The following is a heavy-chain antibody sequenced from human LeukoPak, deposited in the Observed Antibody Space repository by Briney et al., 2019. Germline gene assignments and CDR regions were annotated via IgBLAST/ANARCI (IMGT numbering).Heavy chain of an antibody. CDR2: IIPILGIA. V-gene: IGHV1-69*04. D-gene: IGHD3-10*01. CDR1: GGTLSSYA. J-gene: IGHJ4*02. Sequence: GASVKVSCKASGGTLSSYAISWVRQAPGQGLEWMGRIIPILGIANYAQKFQGRVTITADKSTSTAYMELSSLRSEDTAVYYCATSNLWFGESWGQGTLVTVSS. CDR3: ATSNLWFGES.